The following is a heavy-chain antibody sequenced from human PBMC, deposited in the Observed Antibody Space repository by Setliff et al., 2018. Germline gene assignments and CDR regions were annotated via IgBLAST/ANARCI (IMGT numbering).Heavy chain of an antibody. D-gene: IGHD6-6*01. CDR1: GFTFSSYSMN. J-gene: IGHJ6*02. CDR2: IYYSGST. Sequence: PSETLRLSCAASGFTFSSYSMNWVRQPPGKGLEWIGSIYYSGSTYYNPSLKSRVTISVDTSKNQFSLKLSSVTAADTAVYYCASIAARYYYGMDVWGQGTTVTVSS. V-gene: IGHV4-39*01. CDR3: ASIAARYYYGMDV.